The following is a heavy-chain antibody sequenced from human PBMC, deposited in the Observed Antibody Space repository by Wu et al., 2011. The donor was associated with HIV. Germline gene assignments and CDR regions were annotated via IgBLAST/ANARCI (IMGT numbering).Heavy chain of an antibody. Sequence: QVQLVQSGAEVKKPGASVKVSCKASGYTFSDYYMHWVRQAPGQGLEWMEGSSPCLVEQNMHRSLRAESRLPRTKSTTTAYMELTNLKSEDTAVFYCGTSMRSGWYYYFYGIDVWGQGTTVIVSS. D-gene: IGHD3-3*01. CDR2: SSPCLVE. V-gene: IGHV1-69*06. CDR3: GTSMRSGWYYYFYGIDV. J-gene: IGHJ6*02. CDR1: GYTFSDYY.